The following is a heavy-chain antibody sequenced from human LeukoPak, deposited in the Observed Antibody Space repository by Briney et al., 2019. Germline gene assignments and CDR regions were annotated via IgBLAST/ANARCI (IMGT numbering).Heavy chain of an antibody. D-gene: IGHD2-15*01. CDR2: ISNSGGTT. CDR1: GFTVSSDS. J-gene: IGHJ4*02. V-gene: IGHV3-23*01. CDR3: AKETLYCSGGSCYGSGYFDY. Sequence: GGSLRLSCAASGFTVSSDSMYWVRQAPGRGLEWVSAISNSGGTTFYGVSFKGRFTISRDNSKNTVYLQMNSLRAEDTAVYHCAKETLYCSGGSCYGSGYFDYWGRGTLVTVSS.